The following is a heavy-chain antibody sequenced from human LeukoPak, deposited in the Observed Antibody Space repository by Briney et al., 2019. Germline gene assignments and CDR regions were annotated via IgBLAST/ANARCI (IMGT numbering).Heavy chain of an antibody. CDR1: GGSVGFGGYY. V-gene: IGHV4-39*07. CDR2: IYYSGST. J-gene: IGHJ3*02. D-gene: IGHD5-18*01. Sequence: SQTLSLTCTVSGGSVGFGGYYWSWIRQPPGKGLEWIGSIYYSGSTYYNPSLKSRVTISVDTSKNQFSLKLSSVTAADTAVYYCARVDTAKNDAFDIWGQGTMVTVSS. CDR3: ARVDTAKNDAFDI.